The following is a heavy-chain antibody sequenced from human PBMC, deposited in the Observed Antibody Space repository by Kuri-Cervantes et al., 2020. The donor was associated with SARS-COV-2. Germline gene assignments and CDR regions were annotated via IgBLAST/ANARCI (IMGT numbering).Heavy chain of an antibody. J-gene: IGHJ4*02. D-gene: IGHD1-26*01. V-gene: IGHV3-30*03. CDR2: ISSDGSSK. CDR3: ARSDGNYYQIDY. Sequence: LSLTCAASGFTFSTYGIHWVRQAPGKGLEWVAVISSDGSSKYYADSVKGRFTISRDNSKNTLYLQMNSLRPEDTAVYYCARSDGNYYQIDYWGQGTLVTVSS. CDR1: GFTFSTYG.